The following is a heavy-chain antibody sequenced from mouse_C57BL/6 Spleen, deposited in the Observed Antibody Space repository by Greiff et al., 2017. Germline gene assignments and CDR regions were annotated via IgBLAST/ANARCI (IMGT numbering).Heavy chain of an antibody. V-gene: IGHV5-9*01. Sequence: EVKLVESGGGLVKPGGSLKLSCAASGFTFSSYTMSWVRQTPEQRLEWVATISGGGGNTYYPDSVKGRFTIRRDNATNTLYLQMSSLRSEDTALDYYAGLRTAQVTWFDYWGQGTTLTVSA. D-gene: IGHD3-2*02. CDR2: ISGGGGNT. CDR3: AGLRTAQVTWFDY. J-gene: IGHJ2*01. CDR1: GFTFSSYT.